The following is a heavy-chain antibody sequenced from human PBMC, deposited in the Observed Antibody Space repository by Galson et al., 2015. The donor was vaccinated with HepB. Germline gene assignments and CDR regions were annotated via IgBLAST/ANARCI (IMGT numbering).Heavy chain of an antibody. V-gene: IGHV4-31*03. CDR1: GDSISSDNCY. CDR2: IYYSGST. D-gene: IGHD3-9*01. Sequence: TLSLTCTVTGDSISSDNCYWSWIRQRSGKGLEWIGYIYYSGSTYYNPSLKSRVTISVDTSRDQFSLKVSSVTAADTAEYYCAKDVRQYGILTGHYNPGAFDYWGQGTLVTVSS. CDR3: AKDVRQYGILTGHYNPGAFDY. J-gene: IGHJ4*02.